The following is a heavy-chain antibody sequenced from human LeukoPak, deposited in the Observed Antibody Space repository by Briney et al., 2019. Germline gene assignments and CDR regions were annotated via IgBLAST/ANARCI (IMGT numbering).Heavy chain of an antibody. V-gene: IGHV3-15*01. D-gene: IGHD3/OR15-3a*01. CDR1: GFTFSNAW. CDR3: TAGTGRSDFDY. CDR2: IKRKGDDGTI. Sequence: GGSLRLSCAASGFTFSNAWMSWVRQAPGRGLEWVGRIKRKGDDGTIDYAAPVKGRLSISRDDSKKKLYLQMKSLKSEDTAVYYCTAGTGRSDFDYWGQGTLVTVSS. J-gene: IGHJ4*02.